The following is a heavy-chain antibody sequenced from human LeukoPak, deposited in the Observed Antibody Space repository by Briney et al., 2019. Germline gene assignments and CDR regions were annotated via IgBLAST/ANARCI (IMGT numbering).Heavy chain of an antibody. V-gene: IGHV4-31*03. CDR2: IYYSGST. CDR1: GGSISSGGYY. D-gene: IGHD6-13*01. Sequence: PSETLSRTCTVSGGSISSGGYYWSWIRQHPGKGLEWIGYIYYSGSTYYNPSLKSRVTISVDTSKNQFSLKLSSVTAADTAVYYCARVYRPRYSSSWYLDVWGQGTTVTVSS. CDR3: ARVYRPRYSSSWYLDV. J-gene: IGHJ6*02.